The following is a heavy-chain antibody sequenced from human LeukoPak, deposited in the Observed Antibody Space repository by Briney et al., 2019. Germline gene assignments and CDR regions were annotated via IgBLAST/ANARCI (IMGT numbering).Heavy chain of an antibody. CDR3: ARAPYYDFWSGSTRYYYYGMDV. CDR1: GGSISSYY. Sequence: SETLSLTCTVSGGSISSYYWSWIRQPPGKGLEWIGYIYYSGSTNYNPSLKSRVTISVDTSKDQFSLKLSSVTAADTAVYYCARAPYYDFWSGSTRYYYYGMDVWGQGTTVTVSS. J-gene: IGHJ6*02. CDR2: IYYSGST. V-gene: IGHV4-59*01. D-gene: IGHD3-3*01.